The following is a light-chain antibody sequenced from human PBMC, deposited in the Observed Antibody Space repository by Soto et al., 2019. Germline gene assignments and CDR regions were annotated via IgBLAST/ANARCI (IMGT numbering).Light chain of an antibody. J-gene: IGKJ1*01. Sequence: DIQMTQSPSTLSSSLGDSVAITWRASQSISSWLAWYQQKTGKARNILIYKDSSLERGAPSRLSGSGSGTELNLTISRLQPDDFATYYCQKYNSYSRTFGQGTKVDI. CDR3: QKYNSYSRT. V-gene: IGKV1-5*03. CDR2: KDS. CDR1: QSISSW.